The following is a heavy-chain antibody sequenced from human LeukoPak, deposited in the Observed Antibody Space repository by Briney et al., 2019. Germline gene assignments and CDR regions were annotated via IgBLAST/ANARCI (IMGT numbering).Heavy chain of an antibody. CDR2: IYSGGST. Sequence: GGSLRPSCAASGFTVSSNYMSWVRQAPGKGLGWVSVIYSGGSTYYADSVKGRFTISRDNSKNKLYLQMNSLRAEDTAVYYCASTHDYGDYVPVWGKGTTVTVAS. CDR1: GFTVSSNY. D-gene: IGHD4-17*01. CDR3: ASTHDYGDYVPV. J-gene: IGHJ6*04. V-gene: IGHV3-66*02.